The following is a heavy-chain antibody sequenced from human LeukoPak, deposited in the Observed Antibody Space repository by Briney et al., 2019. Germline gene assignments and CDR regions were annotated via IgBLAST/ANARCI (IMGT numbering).Heavy chain of an antibody. J-gene: IGHJ4*02. D-gene: IGHD6-19*01. V-gene: IGHV3-23*01. Sequence: GGSLRLSCAASGFTFSSYRMSWVRQAPGKGLEWVSSVSGSGATTYYADSVKGRFTISRDNSKNTLHLQMSSLRADDTAIYYCAKDGGGWYTSGWYYFDYWGQGTLVTASS. CDR2: VSGSGATT. CDR3: AKDGGGWYTSGWYYFDY. CDR1: GFTFSSYR.